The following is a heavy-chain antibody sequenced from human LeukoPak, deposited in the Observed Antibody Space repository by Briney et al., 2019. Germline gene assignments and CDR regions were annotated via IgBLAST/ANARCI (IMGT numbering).Heavy chain of an antibody. Sequence: SETLSLTCTVSGGSISSYYWSWVRQPAGKGLEWIGRIYTSGSTNYNPSLKSRVTISVDKSKNQFSLKLGSVTAADTAVYYCARDAVAGVGLNYFDYWGQGALVTVSS. D-gene: IGHD6-19*01. CDR1: GGSISSYY. CDR3: ARDAVAGVGLNYFDY. CDR2: IYTSGST. J-gene: IGHJ4*02. V-gene: IGHV4-4*07.